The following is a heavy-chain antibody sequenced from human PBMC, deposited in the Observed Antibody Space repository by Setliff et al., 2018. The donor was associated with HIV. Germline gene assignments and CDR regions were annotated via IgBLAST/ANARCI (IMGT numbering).Heavy chain of an antibody. D-gene: IGHD2-21*02. CDR1: GGSISSGGYY. CDR2: IYYSGST. CDR3: ARALRRVTGSEWFDP. V-gene: IGHV4-31*03. Sequence: ASETLSLTCTVPGGSISSGGYYWSWIRQHPGKGLEWIGYIYYSGSTYYNPSLKSRVTISVDTSKNQFSLKLSSVTAADTAVYYCARALRRVTGSEWFDPWGQGTLVTVSS. J-gene: IGHJ5*02.